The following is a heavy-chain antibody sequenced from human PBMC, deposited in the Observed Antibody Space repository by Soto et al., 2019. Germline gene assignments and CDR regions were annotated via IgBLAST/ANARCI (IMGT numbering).Heavy chain of an antibody. CDR1: GGSVTSEHYY. V-gene: IGHV4-61*03. CDR3: AGGTDGKKVAY. CDR2: FFYTGST. D-gene: IGHD5-12*01. J-gene: IGHJ4*02. Sequence: QVQLQESGPGLVKSSVTLSLTCTVSGGSVTSEHYYWNWIRQPPGKGLEWIGYFFYTGSTNYNPSLESRLTMSVDVSKNHFSLKLNSVTAADTAVYYCAGGTDGKKVAYWGQGALVTVSS.